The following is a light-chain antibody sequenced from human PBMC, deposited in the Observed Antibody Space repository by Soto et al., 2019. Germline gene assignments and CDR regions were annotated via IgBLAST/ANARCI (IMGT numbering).Light chain of an antibody. CDR2: GAS. V-gene: IGKV3-20*01. CDR3: QHYGSTPFT. CDR1: QSVSSSY. Sequence: EIVLTQSPGTLSLSPGERATLSCRASQSVSSSYLAWYQQKPGQAPRLLIYGASSRATSLPDRFSGGGSGTTFTPIISRLEPEDFAVFYCQHYGSTPFTFGQGTKLEIK. J-gene: IGKJ2*01.